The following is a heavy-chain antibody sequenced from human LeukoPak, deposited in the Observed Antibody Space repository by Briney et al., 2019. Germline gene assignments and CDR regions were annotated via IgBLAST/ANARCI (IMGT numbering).Heavy chain of an antibody. V-gene: IGHV3-23*01. J-gene: IGHJ3*02. D-gene: IGHD5-18*01. CDR3: AKDRVHLWLRGAFDI. CDR2: MSGSGGSI. CDR1: GFNFYSYA. Sequence: PGGSLRLSCAASGFNFYSYAMTWVRQAPGKGLEWVSGMSGSGGSIYYADSVRGRFTISRDNHKSTLYLQMNSLRAEDTAVYYCAKDRVHLWLRGAFDIWGQGTMVTVSS.